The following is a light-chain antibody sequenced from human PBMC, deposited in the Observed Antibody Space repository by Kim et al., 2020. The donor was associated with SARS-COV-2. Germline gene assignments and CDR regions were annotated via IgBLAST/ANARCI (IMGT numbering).Light chain of an antibody. V-gene: IGLV3-9*01. CDR1: NIGTKN. Sequence: LGLGQTARVAYEGNNIGTKNVHWFQQKPGQAPVLVISRNTNRPSGIPERFSGSNSGNTATLTISRAQPGDETDSYCQVWDSSTGAFGGGTQLTVL. CDR3: QVWDSSTGA. J-gene: IGLJ3*02. CDR2: RNT.